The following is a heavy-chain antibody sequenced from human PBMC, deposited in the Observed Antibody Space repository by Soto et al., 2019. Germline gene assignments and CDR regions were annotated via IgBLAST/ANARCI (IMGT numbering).Heavy chain of an antibody. Sequence: SETLSLTCAVYGGSFSGYYWSWIRQPPGKGLEWIGEINHSGSTNYNPSLKSRVTISVDTSKNQFSLKLSSVTAADTAVYYCAISPPLLTYYDFWSGLTPRYYYGMDVWGQGTTVTVSS. V-gene: IGHV4-34*01. CDR1: GGSFSGYY. D-gene: IGHD3-3*01. CDR2: INHSGST. CDR3: AISPPLLTYYDFWSGLTPRYYYGMDV. J-gene: IGHJ6*02.